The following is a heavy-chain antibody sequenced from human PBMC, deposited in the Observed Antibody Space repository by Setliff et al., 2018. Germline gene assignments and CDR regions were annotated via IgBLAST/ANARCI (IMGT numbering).Heavy chain of an antibody. D-gene: IGHD3-22*01. V-gene: IGHV4-4*07. CDR1: GGSINSYY. J-gene: IGHJ2*01. Sequence: PSETLSLTCTVSGGSINSYYWSWIRQPAGKGLEWIGRIYTSGSTNYNPSLKSRITMSIDTSNNQFSLKLSSVTAADTAVYYCARVAGSTSVSITTLWYFDLWGRGILVTVSS. CDR2: IYTSGST. CDR3: ARVAGSTSVSITTLWYFDL.